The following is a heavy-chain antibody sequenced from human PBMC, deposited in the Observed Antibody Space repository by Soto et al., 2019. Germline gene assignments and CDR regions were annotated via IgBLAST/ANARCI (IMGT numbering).Heavy chain of an antibody. D-gene: IGHD4-17*01. J-gene: IGHJ2*01. V-gene: IGHV3-30*18. CDR1: GFTFSSYG. Sequence: QVQLVESGGGVVQPGRSLRLSCAASGFTFSSYGMHWVRQAPGKGLEWVAVISYDGSNKYYADSVKGRFTISRDNSKNTLYLQMNSVRAEDTAVYYCAKRGLQDDYGDCYPGWSFDLWGRGTLVTVSS. CDR2: ISYDGSNK. CDR3: AKRGLQDDYGDCYPGWSFDL.